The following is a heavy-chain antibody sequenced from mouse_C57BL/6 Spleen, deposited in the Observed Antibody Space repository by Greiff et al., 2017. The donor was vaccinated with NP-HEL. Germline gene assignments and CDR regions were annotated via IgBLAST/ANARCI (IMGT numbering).Heavy chain of an antibody. D-gene: IGHD1-1*01. V-gene: IGHV1-69*01. Sequence: QVQLQQPGAELVMPGASVKLSCKASGYTFTSYWMHWVKQRPGQGLEWIGEIDPSDSYTNYNQKFKGKSTLTVDKSSSTAYMQLSSLTSEDSAVYYCARYTTAVYALDYWGQGTSVTVSS. CDR3: ARYTTAVYALDY. J-gene: IGHJ4*01. CDR2: IDPSDSYT. CDR1: GYTFTSYW.